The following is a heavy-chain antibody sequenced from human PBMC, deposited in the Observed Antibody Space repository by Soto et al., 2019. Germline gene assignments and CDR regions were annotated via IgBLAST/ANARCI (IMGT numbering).Heavy chain of an antibody. CDR2: VYYSGST. CDR1: GGSIISTTYY. Sequence: ASETLSLTCTVSGGSIISTTYYWGWIRQPPGKGLEWIGSVYYSGSTYYNSSLKSRVTVSVDTSKNQFSLKLRSVTAADTAVYYCARDAVAGTDYWGQGIQVTAPQ. CDR3: ARDAVAGTDY. V-gene: IGHV4-39*02. D-gene: IGHD6-19*01. J-gene: IGHJ4*02.